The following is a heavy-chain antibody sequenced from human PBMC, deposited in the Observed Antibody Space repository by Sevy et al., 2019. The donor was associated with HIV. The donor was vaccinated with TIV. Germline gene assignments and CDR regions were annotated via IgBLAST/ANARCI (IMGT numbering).Heavy chain of an antibody. D-gene: IGHD2-15*01. V-gene: IGHV3-30*02. Sequence: GGSLRLSCAASGFTFSSYGMHWVRQAPGKGLEWVAFIRYDGSNKYYADSVKGRFTISRDNSKNTPYLQMNSLRAEDTAVYYCAKAPPGGTTYYYYFYMDVWGKGTTVTVSS. CDR1: GFTFSSYG. CDR2: IRYDGSNK. CDR3: AKAPPGGTTYYYYFYMDV. J-gene: IGHJ6*03.